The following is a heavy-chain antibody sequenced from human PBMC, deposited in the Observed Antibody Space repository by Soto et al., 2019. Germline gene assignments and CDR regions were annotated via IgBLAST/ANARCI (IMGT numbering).Heavy chain of an antibody. Sequence: GGSLRLSCAASGFTFSSYGMYWVHQAPGKGLEWVAVISYDGIIKYYADSVRGRFTISRDNSKNTLYLQMSSLRAEDTAVYYCAKDGRSLITMAVVDTYYFDYWGQGALVTVSS. CDR3: AKDGRSLITMAVVDTYYFDY. D-gene: IGHD3-22*01. J-gene: IGHJ4*02. CDR2: ISYDGIIK. CDR1: GFTFSSYG. V-gene: IGHV3-30*18.